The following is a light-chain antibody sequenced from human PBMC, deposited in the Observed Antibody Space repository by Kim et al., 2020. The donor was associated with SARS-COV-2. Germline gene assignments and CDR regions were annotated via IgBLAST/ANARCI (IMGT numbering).Light chain of an antibody. CDR1: ESANSN. CDR2: DAS. V-gene: IGKV3-15*01. CDR3: QQYDKSPLT. J-gene: IGKJ4*01. Sequence: SVSPGDRPPLPRRACESANSNLAWQQQNPGHAPTLLIYDASPRATDTPARFSGSGSGTDFTLTISCPLSEYFAVYYSQQYDKSPLTFGGGTKREI.